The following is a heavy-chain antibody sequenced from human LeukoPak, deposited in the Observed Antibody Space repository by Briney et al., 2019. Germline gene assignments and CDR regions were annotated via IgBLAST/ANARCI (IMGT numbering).Heavy chain of an antibody. CDR2: ITYSGNT. CDR3: ARRFDN. CDR1: TLSTNA. Sequence: TLSTNAMSWVRQAPGKGLEWIGSITYSGNTNYNPSLKSRVIISIDTSKKQFSLKLTSVTAADTAVYYCARRFDNWGQGTLVTVSS. J-gene: IGHJ4*02. V-gene: IGHV4-39*01.